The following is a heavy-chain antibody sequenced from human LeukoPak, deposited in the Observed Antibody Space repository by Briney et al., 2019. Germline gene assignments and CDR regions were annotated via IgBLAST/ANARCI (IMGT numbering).Heavy chain of an antibody. V-gene: IGHV3-23*01. D-gene: IGHD3-9*01. CDR2: ISDSGGST. J-gene: IGHJ6*02. CDR3: AKDLRGYDTLTGYLYYYYYYGMDV. Sequence: GGSLRLSCAASGFTFSSYALSWVRQAPGKGLEWVSGISDSGGSTHYADSVKGRFTVSRDNSKNTLYLQMNSLRAEDTAVYYCAKDLRGYDTLTGYLYYYYYYGMDVWGQGTTVTVSS. CDR1: GFTFSSYA.